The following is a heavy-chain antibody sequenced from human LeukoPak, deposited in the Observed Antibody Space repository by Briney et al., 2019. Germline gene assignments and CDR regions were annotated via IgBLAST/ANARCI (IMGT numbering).Heavy chain of an antibody. CDR3: TKSDGYGLIRI. V-gene: IGHV4-39*07. D-gene: IGHD3-10*01. Sequence: PSETLSLTCSVSGDSIIGYYWGWIRQPPGKGLEWIGNIYYTGNTYYNSSLKSRVTISLDTSKNQFSLKVISMAAADTAAYYCTKSDGYGLIRICGRGTMVTVSS. CDR2: IYYTGNT. CDR1: GDSIIGYY. J-gene: IGHJ3*02.